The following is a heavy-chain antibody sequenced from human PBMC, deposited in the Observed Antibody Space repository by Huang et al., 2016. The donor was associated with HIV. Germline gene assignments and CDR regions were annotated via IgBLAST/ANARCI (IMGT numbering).Heavy chain of an antibody. CDR3: ATKADAMDV. CDR1: TVTFSAYW. Sequence: LVESGGGLVRPGGSLRLSCAGSTVTFSAYWMTWVRQSPGQGLEGVASIRQDGSEKHYVDSVEGRFNISRDNGKKLLFLEMRSLGVDDTAVYFCATKADAMDVWGQGTTVTV. V-gene: IGHV3-7*01. D-gene: IGHD2-8*01. CDR2: IRQDGSEK. J-gene: IGHJ6*02.